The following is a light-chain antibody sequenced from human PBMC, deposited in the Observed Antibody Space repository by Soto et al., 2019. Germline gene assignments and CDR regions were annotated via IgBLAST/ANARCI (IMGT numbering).Light chain of an antibody. Sequence: QSVLAQPPSASGTPGQRVTISCSGSSSNIGSNTVNWYQQLPGTAPKLLIYSNNQRPSGVPDRFSGSKSGTSASLAISGLQSEDEADYYCAAWDDRLNGYVFGPGHKATXL. J-gene: IGLJ1*01. CDR3: AAWDDRLNGYV. CDR2: SNN. V-gene: IGLV1-44*01. CDR1: SSNIGSNT.